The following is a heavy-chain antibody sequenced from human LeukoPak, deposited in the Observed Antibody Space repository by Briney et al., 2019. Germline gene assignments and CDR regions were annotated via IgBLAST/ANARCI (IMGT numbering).Heavy chain of an antibody. J-gene: IGHJ4*02. Sequence: PGGSLRLSCAASGFTFSSYEMNWVRQAPGKGLEWVSYISGTSITIYYADSVKGRFTISRDNAKNSLYLQVNSLRVEDTAIYYCARDLGSYSSGWYMGFDYWGQGTLVTVSS. D-gene: IGHD6-19*01. CDR3: ARDLGSYSSGWYMGFDY. CDR2: ISGTSITI. V-gene: IGHV3-48*03. CDR1: GFTFSSYE.